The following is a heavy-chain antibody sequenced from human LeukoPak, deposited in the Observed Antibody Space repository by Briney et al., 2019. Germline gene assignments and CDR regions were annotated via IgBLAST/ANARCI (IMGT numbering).Heavy chain of an antibody. CDR1: GFTVSSNY. D-gene: IGHD6-13*01. Sequence: GGSLRLSCAASGFTVSSNYMSWVRQAPGKGLEWVSYISTTGTIYYADSLEGRFTISRDNAKNSLYLQMNSLRAEDTGVYYCARAAAGFFDYWGQGTLVTVSS. V-gene: IGHV3-69-1*01. CDR3: ARAAAGFFDY. J-gene: IGHJ4*02. CDR2: ISTTGTI.